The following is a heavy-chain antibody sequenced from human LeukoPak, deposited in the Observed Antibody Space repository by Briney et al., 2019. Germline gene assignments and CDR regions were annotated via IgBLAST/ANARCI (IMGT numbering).Heavy chain of an antibody. D-gene: IGHD3-9*01. Sequence: ASVKVSCKASGGTFSSYAISWVRQAPGQGLEWMGGIIPIFGTANYAQKFQGRVTMTRDMSTSTVYMELSSLRSEDTAVYYCARSRSGYYYDILTSYYPTGYFDYWGQGTLVTVSS. CDR3: ARSRSGYYYDILTSYYPTGYFDY. CDR1: GGTFSSYA. CDR2: IIPIFGTA. V-gene: IGHV1-69*05. J-gene: IGHJ4*02.